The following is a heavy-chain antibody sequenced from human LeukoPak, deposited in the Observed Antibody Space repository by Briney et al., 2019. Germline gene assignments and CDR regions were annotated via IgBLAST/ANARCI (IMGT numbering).Heavy chain of an antibody. D-gene: IGHD2-2*01. J-gene: IGHJ3*02. CDR2: IYHSGST. CDR1: GGSISSYY. Sequence: PSETLSLNCTVSGGSISSYYWSWIRQPPGKGLEWTGYIYHSGSTNYNPSLKSRVTISVDTSKNQFSLKLSSVTAADTAVYYCARISRAFDIWGQGTMVTVSS. CDR3: ARISRAFDI. V-gene: IGHV4-59*01.